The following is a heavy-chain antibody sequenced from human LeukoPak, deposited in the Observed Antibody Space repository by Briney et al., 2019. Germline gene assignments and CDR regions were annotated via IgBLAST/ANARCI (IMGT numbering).Heavy chain of an antibody. CDR3: AKRTSGSSWYSSDY. Sequence: GGSLRLSCAASGFTFSSFAMNWVRQAPGKGLEWVSTMSGDATSTFYADSVKGRFTISRDNSKNTLYLQMNSLRAEDTAVYYCAKRTSGSSWYSSDYWGQGTLVTVSS. CDR2: MSGDATST. V-gene: IGHV3-23*01. D-gene: IGHD6-13*01. CDR1: GFTFSSFA. J-gene: IGHJ4*02.